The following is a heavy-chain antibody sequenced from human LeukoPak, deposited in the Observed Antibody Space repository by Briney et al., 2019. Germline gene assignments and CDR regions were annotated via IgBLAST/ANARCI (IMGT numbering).Heavy chain of an antibody. CDR3: ARLVRSSWYHEVLRGRDY. Sequence: SETLSLTCAVYGGSFSGYYWSWIRQPPGKGLEWIGEINHSGSTNYNPSLKSRVTISVDTSKNQFSLRLTSVTAADTAVYYCARLVRSSWYHEVLRGRDYWGQGTLVTVSS. J-gene: IGHJ4*02. CDR2: INHSGST. V-gene: IGHV4-34*01. CDR1: GGSFSGYY. D-gene: IGHD6-13*01.